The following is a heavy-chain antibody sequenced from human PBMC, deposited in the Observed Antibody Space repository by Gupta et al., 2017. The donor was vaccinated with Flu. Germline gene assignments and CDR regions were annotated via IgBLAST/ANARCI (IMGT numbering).Heavy chain of an antibody. D-gene: IGHD2-21*01. V-gene: IGHV3-15*01. J-gene: IGHJ4*02. CDR3: NGHERAYYGPDY. CDR1: GFNISNAW. CDR2: IKSKTDGGTT. Sequence: VQLVESGGGLVKPGGPLRLSCAASGFNISNAWMSWVRQASGKGLEWVGRIKSKTDGGTTDYAAPVKDRITISRDDSKNTLYLQMNSLKTEDSAGYYCNGHERAYYGPDYWGLGTLGTVSS.